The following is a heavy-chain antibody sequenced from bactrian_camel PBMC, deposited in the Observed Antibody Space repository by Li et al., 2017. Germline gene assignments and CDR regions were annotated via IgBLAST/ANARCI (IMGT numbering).Heavy chain of an antibody. J-gene: IGHJ6*01. CDR2: ISTDGIT. CDR1: GFTSKDCD. D-gene: IGHD5*01. CDR3: KTWGGWCGAGY. Sequence: HVQLVESGGGLVQPGGSLRLSCTARGFTSKDCDINWYRQQAGKQREWVSSISTDGITTYADSVKGRFTISKDTAKDTVYLQMNSLKPEDTAMYSCKTWGGWCGAGYWGQGTQVTVS. V-gene: IGHV3S53*01.